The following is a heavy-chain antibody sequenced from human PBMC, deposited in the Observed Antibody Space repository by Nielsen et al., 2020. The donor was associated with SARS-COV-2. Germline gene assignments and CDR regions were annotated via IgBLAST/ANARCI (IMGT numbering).Heavy chain of an antibody. CDR3: ATRARAAAGLDYYYYYGMDV. V-gene: IGHV1-18*01. J-gene: IGHJ6*02. CDR1: GYTFSNYG. CDR2: ISAYNGNT. D-gene: IGHD6-13*01. Sequence: ASVKVSCKASGYTFSNYGVSWVRQAPGQGLEWMGWISAYNGNTNYAQKLQGRVTMTTDTSTSTAYMELRSLRSDDTAVYYCATRARAAAGLDYYYYYGMDVWGQGTTVTVSS.